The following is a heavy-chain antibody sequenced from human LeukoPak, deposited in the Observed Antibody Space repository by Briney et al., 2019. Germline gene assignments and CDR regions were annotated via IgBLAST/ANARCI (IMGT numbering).Heavy chain of an antibody. Sequence: GGSLRLSCAASGFTFSDYYMSWIRQAPGKGLEWVSDISGRGSTISYADSVKGRFTISRDKSKNTVYLQMNSLRAEDTAVYYCARDQFDGDAFDIWGQGTMVTVSS. D-gene: IGHD5-24*01. CDR2: ISGRGSTI. CDR3: ARDQFDGDAFDI. CDR1: GFTFSDYY. J-gene: IGHJ3*02. V-gene: IGHV3-11*04.